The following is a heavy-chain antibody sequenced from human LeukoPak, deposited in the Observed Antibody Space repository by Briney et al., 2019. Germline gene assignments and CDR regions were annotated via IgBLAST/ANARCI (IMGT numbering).Heavy chain of an antibody. V-gene: IGHV3-64*01. CDR3: ARAPYCSSTSCARSYFDY. J-gene: IGHJ4*02. CDR2: ISSNGGST. CDR1: GFTFSSYA. Sequence: GGSLRLSCAASGFTFSSYAMHWVRQAPGKGLEYVSAISSNGGSTYYANSVKGRFTISRDNSKNTLYLQMGSLRAEDMAVYYCARAPYCSSTSCARSYFDYWGQGTLVTVSS. D-gene: IGHD2-2*01.